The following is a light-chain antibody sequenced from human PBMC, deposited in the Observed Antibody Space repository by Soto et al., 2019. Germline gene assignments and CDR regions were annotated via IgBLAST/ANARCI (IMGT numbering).Light chain of an antibody. J-gene: IGKJ1*01. V-gene: IGKV1-5*01. CDR3: QHYNSYSQS. CDR1: QSISSW. Sequence: DIQMTQSPSTLSASVGDRVTITCRASQSISSWLAWYKQKPGKAPKLLISDTAIVESGVPSRFSCRGSVTEVTLTISNLAPDDVATLYCQHYNSYSQSFGQGTTVEIK. CDR2: DTA.